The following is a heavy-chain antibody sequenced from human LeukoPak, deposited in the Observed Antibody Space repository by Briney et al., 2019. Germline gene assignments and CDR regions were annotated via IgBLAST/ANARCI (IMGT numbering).Heavy chain of an antibody. CDR2: ISGSGGST. V-gene: IGHV3-23*01. CDR1: GFTFNNYA. Sequence: GGSLRPSCAASGFTFNNYAMSWVRQAPGKGLEWVSTISGSGGSTYYADSVRGRFTISRDNSKNTLCLQMDSLRAEDTAVYYCAKRLDYWGQGTLVTVSS. J-gene: IGHJ4*02. CDR3: AKRLDY.